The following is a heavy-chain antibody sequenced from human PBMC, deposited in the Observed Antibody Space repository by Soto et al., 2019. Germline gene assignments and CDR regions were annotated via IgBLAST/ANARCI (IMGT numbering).Heavy chain of an antibody. CDR2: IYYSGST. D-gene: IGHD3-3*01. Sequence: PSETLSRTCTFSVCCIISFCYYLSFIRQHPWNCLEWIGYIYYSGSTYYNPSLKSRVTISVDTSKNQFSLKLSSVTAADTAVYYCAHALRYDLSHGYYQLIKWGPGTMLNVSS. J-gene: IGHJ4*02. CDR3: AHALRYDLSHGYYQLIK. CDR1: VCCIISFCYY. V-gene: IGHV4-31*03.